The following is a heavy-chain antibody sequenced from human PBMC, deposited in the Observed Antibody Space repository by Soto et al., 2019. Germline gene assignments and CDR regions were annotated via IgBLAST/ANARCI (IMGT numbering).Heavy chain of an antibody. CDR3: ASSRGYSGYDGYFDY. V-gene: IGHV1-24*01. CDR2: FDPEDGET. CDR1: GYTLTELS. Sequence: ASVKVSCKVSGYTLTELSMHWVRQAPGKGLEWMGGFDPEDGETIYAQKFQGRVTMTEDTSTDTAYMELNSLRAEDTAVYYCASSRGYSGYDGYFDYWGQGTLVTVSS. D-gene: IGHD5-12*01. J-gene: IGHJ4*02.